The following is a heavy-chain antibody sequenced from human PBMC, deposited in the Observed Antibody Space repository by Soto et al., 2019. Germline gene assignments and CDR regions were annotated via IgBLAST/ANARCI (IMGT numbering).Heavy chain of an antibody. CDR2: IIPIFGTA. J-gene: IGHJ3*02. CDR1: GGTFSSYA. Sequence: QVQLVQSGAEVKKPGSSGKVSCKASGGTFSSYAISWGRQAPGQGREWMEGIIPIFGTANYAQKFQGRVTITADESTSTAYMELSSLRSEDTAVYYCARDRYSDSSGPTPYAFDIWGQGTMVTVSS. CDR3: ARDRYSDSSGPTPYAFDI. D-gene: IGHD3-22*01. V-gene: IGHV1-69*01.